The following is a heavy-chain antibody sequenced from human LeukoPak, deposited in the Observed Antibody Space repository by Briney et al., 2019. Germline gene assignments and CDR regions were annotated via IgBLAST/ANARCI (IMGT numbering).Heavy chain of an antibody. CDR1: GGSIINYY. V-gene: IGHV4-4*07. J-gene: IGHJ5*02. Sequence: SETLSLTCTVSGGSIINYYWSWIRQPAGEGLEGMGRIYSDGTSKYNPSLESRVTMSVDTSKTQFSLKLSSVTAADTAFYYCAKDPVEYSSSNWFDPWGQGTLVTVSS. CDR3: AKDPVEYSSSNWFDP. CDR2: IYSDGTS. D-gene: IGHD6-6*01.